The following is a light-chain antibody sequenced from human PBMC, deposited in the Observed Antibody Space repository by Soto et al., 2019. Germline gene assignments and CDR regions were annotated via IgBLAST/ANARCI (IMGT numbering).Light chain of an antibody. J-gene: IGKJ1*01. Sequence: EIVLTQSPGTLSLSPGETATLSCRASESVASNYLAWYQQKPGQAPRLLMYGASSRATGIPDRFSGSGSGTDFTLSITKLQPEDCAVYYCQQYGSSPWTSGQGTEVEIK. CDR2: GAS. CDR1: ESVASNY. CDR3: QQYGSSPWT. V-gene: IGKV3-20*01.